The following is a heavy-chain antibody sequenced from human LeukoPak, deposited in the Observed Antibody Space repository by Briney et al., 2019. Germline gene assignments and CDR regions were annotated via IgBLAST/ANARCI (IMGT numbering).Heavy chain of an antibody. D-gene: IGHD1-26*01. J-gene: IGHJ4*02. Sequence: SVNVSCKASGGTFSSYAISWVRQAPGQGLEWMGGIIPIFGTANYAQKFQGRVTITADESTSTAYMELSSLRSEDTAVYYCARDRIVGAPYFDYWGQGTLVTVSS. CDR3: ARDRIVGAPYFDY. V-gene: IGHV1-69*01. CDR1: GGTFSSYA. CDR2: IIPIFGTA.